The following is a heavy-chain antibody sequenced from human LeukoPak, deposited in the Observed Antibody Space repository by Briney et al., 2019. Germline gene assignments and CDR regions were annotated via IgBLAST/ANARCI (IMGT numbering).Heavy chain of an antibody. Sequence: GGSLRLSCAASEFTFSAYSMNWVRQAPGKGLEWVAVISYDGSNKYYADSVKGRFTISRDNSKNTLYLQMNSLRAEDTAVYYCASDSNYYFDYWGQGTLVTVSS. J-gene: IGHJ4*02. CDR3: ASDSNYYFDY. CDR2: ISYDGSNK. V-gene: IGHV3-30-3*01. D-gene: IGHD4/OR15-4a*01. CDR1: EFTFSAYS.